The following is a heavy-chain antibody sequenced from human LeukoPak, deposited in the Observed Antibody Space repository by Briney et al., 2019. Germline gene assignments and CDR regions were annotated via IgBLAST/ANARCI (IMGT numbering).Heavy chain of an antibody. Sequence: GGSLRLSCAASGFTFSTYSMNWVRQAPGKGLEWVSSIISSSSYIYYADSVKVRFTISRDNAKNSLYLQMNSLRAEDTAVYYCARDPQYCSGGSCYSFDYWGQGTLVTVSS. J-gene: IGHJ4*02. CDR1: GFTFSTYS. CDR2: IISSSSYI. CDR3: ARDPQYCSGGSCYSFDY. V-gene: IGHV3-21*01. D-gene: IGHD2-15*01.